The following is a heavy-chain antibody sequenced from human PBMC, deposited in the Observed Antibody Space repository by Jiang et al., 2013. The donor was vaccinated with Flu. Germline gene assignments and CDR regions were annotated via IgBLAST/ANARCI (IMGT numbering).Heavy chain of an antibody. Sequence: GSGLVKPSETLSLTCTVSGDSFSSYYWNWIRQPPGKGLEWIGYIYYSGSTTYNPSLKSRVTMSIDTSKNQFSLKLTSVTAADTAFYYCARVRSTGYYWELDYWGQGTLVTVSS. D-gene: IGHD3-9*01. V-gene: IGHV4-59*01. CDR1: GDSFSSYY. J-gene: IGHJ4*02. CDR3: ARVRSTGYYWELDY. CDR2: IYYSGST.